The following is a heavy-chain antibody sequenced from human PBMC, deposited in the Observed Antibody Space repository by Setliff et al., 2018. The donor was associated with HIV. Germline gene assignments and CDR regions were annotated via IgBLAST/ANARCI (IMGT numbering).Heavy chain of an antibody. V-gene: IGHV1-69*13. CDR1: GGTFSNYA. CDR2: IIPIFGST. Sequence: SVKVSCKASGGTFSNYAISWVRQAPGQGLEWMGGIIPIFGSTKYAQKFQGRVTITADESTSTADMELSSLRSEDTAVYYCARDVHYYDSVSYYSDWYFDLWGRGTLVTVSS. CDR3: ARDVHYYDSVSYYSDWYFDL. D-gene: IGHD3-10*01. J-gene: IGHJ2*01.